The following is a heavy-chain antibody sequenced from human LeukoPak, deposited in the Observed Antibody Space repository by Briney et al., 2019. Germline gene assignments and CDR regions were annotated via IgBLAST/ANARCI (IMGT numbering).Heavy chain of an antibody. J-gene: IGHJ4*02. CDR1: GFTFSSYA. Sequence: PGRSLRLSCAASGFTFSSYAMHWVRQAPGKGLEWVAFIRYDGSDKYYADSVKGRFTISRDNSKSTLYLQMNSLRAEDTAVYYCAKDYSGGSYLQYFDYWGQGTLVTVSS. V-gene: IGHV3-30*02. CDR2: IRYDGSDK. D-gene: IGHD3-22*01. CDR3: AKDYSGGSYLQYFDY.